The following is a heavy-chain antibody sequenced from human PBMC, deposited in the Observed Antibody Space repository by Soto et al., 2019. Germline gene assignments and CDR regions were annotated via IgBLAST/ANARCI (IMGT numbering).Heavy chain of an antibody. Sequence: QVQLVESGGGVVQPGRSLSLSCAASGFTFSSYGMHWVRQAPGKGLEWVAVIWYDGSNKYYADSVKGRFTISRDNSKNTLYLQMNSLRAEDTAVYYCARVGYSYGYRAGGMDVWGQGTTVTVSS. J-gene: IGHJ6*02. CDR3: ARVGYSYGYRAGGMDV. CDR1: GFTFSSYG. D-gene: IGHD5-18*01. V-gene: IGHV3-33*01. CDR2: IWYDGSNK.